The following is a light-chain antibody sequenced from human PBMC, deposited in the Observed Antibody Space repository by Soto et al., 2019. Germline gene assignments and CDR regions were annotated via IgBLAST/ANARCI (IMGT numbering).Light chain of an antibody. CDR1: SSDVGGYNF. CDR3: YSYRGYYTRV. J-gene: IGLJ1*01. Sequence: QSVLTQPASVSGSPGQSITISCTGTSSDVGGYNFVSWYQQHPGRAPKLLIYEVSRRPSGVSNRFSGSKSGDTASLTISGLQAEDEADYYCYSYRGYYTRVFGTGTKATVL. V-gene: IGLV2-14*01. CDR2: EVS.